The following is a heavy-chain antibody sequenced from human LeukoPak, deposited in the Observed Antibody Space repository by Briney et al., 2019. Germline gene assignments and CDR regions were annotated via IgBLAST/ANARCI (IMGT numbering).Heavy chain of an antibody. Sequence: KPSETLSLTCTVSGGSISSYYWSWIRQPAGKGLEWIGRIYTSGSTNYNPSLKSRVTISVDTSKIQFSLKLSSVTAADTAVYYCARLALQEVGATQTYYLDYWGQGTLVTVSS. CDR1: GGSISSYY. D-gene: IGHD1-26*01. CDR2: IYTSGST. CDR3: ARLALQEVGATQTYYLDY. J-gene: IGHJ4*02. V-gene: IGHV4-4*07.